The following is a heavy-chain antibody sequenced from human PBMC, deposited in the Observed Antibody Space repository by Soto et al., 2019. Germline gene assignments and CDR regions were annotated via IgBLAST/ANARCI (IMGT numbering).Heavy chain of an antibody. CDR1: GNSFTSYF. CDR2: IDPSDSYT. CDR3: ARMERTIFVVTV. V-gene: IGHV5-10-1*01. D-gene: IGHD3-3*01. J-gene: IGHJ6*02. Sequence: GESLNISCKGSGNSFTSYFISWVRQMPGKGLEWMGRIDPSDSYTNYSPSFQGHVTISADKSISTAYLQWSSLKASDTAMYYCARMERTIFVVTVWGQGTTVTVSS.